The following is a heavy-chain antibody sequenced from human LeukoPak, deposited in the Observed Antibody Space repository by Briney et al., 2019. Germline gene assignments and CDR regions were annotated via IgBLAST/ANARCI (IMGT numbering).Heavy chain of an antibody. CDR3: DKVGYYSSSWFHDY. V-gene: IGHV3-30*02. D-gene: IGHD6-13*01. CDR1: GFTFSSYG. CDR2: IRYDGSNK. J-gene: IGHJ4*02. Sequence: GGSLRLSCAASGFTFSSYGMHWARQAPGKGLEWVAFIRYDGSNKYYGDSVKGRFTISRDNYKNTLYLQMNCLNAEDTAVYYCDKVGYYSSSWFHDYWGEGMLITVSA.